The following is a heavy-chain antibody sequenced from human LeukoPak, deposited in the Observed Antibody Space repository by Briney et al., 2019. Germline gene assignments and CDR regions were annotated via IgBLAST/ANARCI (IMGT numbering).Heavy chain of an antibody. Sequence: SETLSLTCSVLSGSMSSYHWSWIRQSAGKGLEWIGRIYSSGSTIYNPSLKSRVTMSVDTSKNQFSLKLSSVTAADTAVYYCASYSSGYLLSWGQGTLVTVSS. CDR2: IYSSGST. CDR3: ASYSSGYLLS. J-gene: IGHJ5*02. D-gene: IGHD3-22*01. CDR1: SGSMSSYH. V-gene: IGHV4-4*07.